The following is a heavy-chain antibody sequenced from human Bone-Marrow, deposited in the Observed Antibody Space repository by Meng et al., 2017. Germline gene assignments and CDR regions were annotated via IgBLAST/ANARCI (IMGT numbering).Heavy chain of an antibody. CDR3: AREGDSGSYHS. V-gene: IGHV1-18*01. D-gene: IGHD1-26*01. Sequence: ASVKVSCKASGYTFISYGISWVRQAPGQGLEWMGLISAYNFNTNYAQKFQGRVTMTTDTSTSTAYMELRSLRSDDTALYYCAREGDSGSYHSWGQGTRVTVYS. CDR1: GYTFISYG. CDR2: ISAYNFNT. J-gene: IGHJ4*02.